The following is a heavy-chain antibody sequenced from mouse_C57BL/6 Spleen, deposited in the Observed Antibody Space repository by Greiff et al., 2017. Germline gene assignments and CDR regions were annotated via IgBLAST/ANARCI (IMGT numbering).Heavy chain of an antibody. V-gene: IGHV3-6*01. J-gene: IGHJ4*01. D-gene: IGHD1-1*01. CDR3: ARSGLTTYYAMDY. CDR2: ITYDGSN. Sequence: EVKLQQSGPGLVKPSPSLSLTCSVTGYSITSGYYRNWIRQFPGNKLEWMGYITYDGSNNYNPSLKNRISITRDTSKNPFFLKLNSVTTEDTATYYCARSGLTTYYAMDYWGQGTSVTVSS. CDR1: GYSITSGYY.